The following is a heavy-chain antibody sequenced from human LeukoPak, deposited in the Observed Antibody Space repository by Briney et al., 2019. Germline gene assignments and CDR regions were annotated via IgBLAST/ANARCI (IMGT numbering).Heavy chain of an antibody. CDR1: GFTFSSYG. J-gene: IGHJ4*02. CDR3: AKAHYDSSGYYFDY. V-gene: IGHV3-30*18. Sequence: PGGSLRLSCAASGFTFSSYGMHWVRPAPGKGLEWVAVISYDGSNKYYANSVKGRFTISRDNYKNTLYLQMNSLRAEDTAVYYCAKAHYDSSGYYFDYWGQGTLVTVSS. D-gene: IGHD3-22*01. CDR2: ISYDGSNK.